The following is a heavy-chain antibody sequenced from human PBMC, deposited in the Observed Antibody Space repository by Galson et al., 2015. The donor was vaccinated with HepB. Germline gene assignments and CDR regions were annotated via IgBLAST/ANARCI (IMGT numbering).Heavy chain of an antibody. V-gene: IGHV4-59*01. Sequence: LSLTCTVSGGSISSYYWSWIRQPPGKGLEWIGYIYYSGSTNYNPSLKSRVTISVDTSKNQFSLKLSSVTAADTAVYYCARLGITMVRGVINYYFDYWGQGTLVTVSS. J-gene: IGHJ4*02. CDR1: GGSISSYY. CDR2: IYYSGST. D-gene: IGHD3-10*01. CDR3: ARLGITMVRGVINYYFDY.